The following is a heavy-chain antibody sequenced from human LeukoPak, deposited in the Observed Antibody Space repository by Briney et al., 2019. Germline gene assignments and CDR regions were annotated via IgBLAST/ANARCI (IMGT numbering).Heavy chain of an antibody. J-gene: IGHJ4*02. D-gene: IGHD3-10*01. CDR3: ASDTYYYGSGSYFPSAPSFDY. CDR1: GYTFTGYY. CDR2: INPNSGGT. V-gene: IGHV1-2*02. Sequence: ASVKVSCKASGYTFTGYYMHWVRQAPGQGLEWMGWINPNSGGTNYAQKLQGRVTMTTDTSTSTAYMELRSLRSDDTAVYYCASDTYYYGSGSYFPSAPSFDYWGQGTLVTVSS.